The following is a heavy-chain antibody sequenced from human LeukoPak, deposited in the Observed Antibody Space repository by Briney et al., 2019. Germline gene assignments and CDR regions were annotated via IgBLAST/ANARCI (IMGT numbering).Heavy chain of an antibody. V-gene: IGHV3-74*01. CDR2: ISTDGAKT. CDR3: ARDGYGFGAFDY. Sequence: QSGGSLRLSCAASGFTFSRSWIHWVRQAPGKRLVWVSCISTDGAKTIYADSVKGRFTISRDNAKNTLFLQMNSLRAEDTAVYYCARDGYGFGAFDYWGQGTLVTVSS. D-gene: IGHD5-18*01. CDR1: GFTFSRSW. J-gene: IGHJ4*02.